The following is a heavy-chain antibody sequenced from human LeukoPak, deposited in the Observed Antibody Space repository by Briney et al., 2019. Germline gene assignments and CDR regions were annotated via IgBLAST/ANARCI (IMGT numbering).Heavy chain of an antibody. CDR1: GFSLSTSGVG. CDR3: AHWGIAAAGLDY. CDR2: IYWDDDK. D-gene: IGHD6-13*01. V-gene: IGHV2-5*02. Sequence: SGPTLVKPTQTLTLTCTFSGFSLSTSGVGVGWIRQPPGKALEWLALIYWDDDKRYSPSLKSRLTITKDTSKNQVVLTMTNIDPVDTATYYCAHWGIAAAGLDYWGQGTLVTVSS. J-gene: IGHJ4*02.